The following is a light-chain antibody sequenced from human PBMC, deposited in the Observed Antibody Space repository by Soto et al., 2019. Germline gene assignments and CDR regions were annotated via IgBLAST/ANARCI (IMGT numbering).Light chain of an antibody. CDR1: SSNIARRS. V-gene: IGLV1-44*01. J-gene: IGLJ3*02. CDR3: SPGNDRLNGWV. CDR2: SSD. Sequence: QSVLTQPPSASATPGQRVTISCSGSSSNIARRSVYWYQQLPGTAPKLLMYSSDLRPSGVPDRVSGSKSGTTASLAISGVQSEDEADYYCSPGNDRLNGWVFGVGTKLTV.